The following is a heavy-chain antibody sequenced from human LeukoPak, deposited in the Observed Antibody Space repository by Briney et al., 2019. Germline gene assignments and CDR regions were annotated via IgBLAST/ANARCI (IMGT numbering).Heavy chain of an antibody. CDR2: IDTSGNT. CDR3: ARVSSSWYQDWYFDL. V-gene: IGHV4-61*02. Sequence: SETLSLTCTVSGGSISSSSYYWSWIRQPAGKGLEWIGRIDTSGNTNYKPSLKSRVTMSVDTSKNQFSLKLNSVTAADTAVYYCARVSSSWYQDWYFDLWGRGTLVTVSS. D-gene: IGHD6-13*01. J-gene: IGHJ2*01. CDR1: GGSISSSSYY.